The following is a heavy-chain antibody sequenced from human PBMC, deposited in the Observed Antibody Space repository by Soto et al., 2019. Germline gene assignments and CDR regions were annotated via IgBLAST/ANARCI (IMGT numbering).Heavy chain of an antibody. V-gene: IGHV1-18*01. Sequence: ASVKVSCKASGYTFTSYGISWVRQAPGQGLEWMGWISAYNGNTNYAQKLQGRVTMTTDTSTSTAYMELRSLRSDDTAAYYCAPHVSCSGGSCQYDAFAIRGQGTTVTVSS. D-gene: IGHD2-15*01. CDR2: ISAYNGNT. CDR3: APHVSCSGGSCQYDAFAI. CDR1: GYTFTSYG. J-gene: IGHJ3*02.